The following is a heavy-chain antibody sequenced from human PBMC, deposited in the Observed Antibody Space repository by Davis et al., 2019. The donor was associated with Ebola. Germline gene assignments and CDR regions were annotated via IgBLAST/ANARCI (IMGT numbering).Heavy chain of an antibody. CDR3: AREVGMGVATAGGDY. J-gene: IGHJ4*02. CDR1: GCTFSSYT. D-gene: IGHD5-12*01. V-gene: IGHV1-69*04. CDR2: IIPILGIA. Sequence: ASSVTVSCKASGCTFSSYTISWVRQAPGQGLECMGSIIPILGIANYAQKFQGRVTITVDKSTSTAYMELSSLRSEDTAVYYCAREVGMGVATAGGDYWGQGTLVTVSS.